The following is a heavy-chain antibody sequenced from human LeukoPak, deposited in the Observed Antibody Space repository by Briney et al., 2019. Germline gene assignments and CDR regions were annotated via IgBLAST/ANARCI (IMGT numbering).Heavy chain of an antibody. J-gene: IGHJ5*02. CDR1: GYTLTSYY. D-gene: IGHD3-22*01. CDR2: INPSGGST. CDR3: ARDRDSSGYYHNWFDP. Sequence: ASVKVSCKASGYTLTSYYMHWVRQAPGQGLEWMGIINPSGGSTSYAQKFQGRVTMTRDTSTSTVYMELSSLRSEDTAVYYCARDRDSSGYYHNWFDPWGQGTLVTVSS. V-gene: IGHV1-46*01.